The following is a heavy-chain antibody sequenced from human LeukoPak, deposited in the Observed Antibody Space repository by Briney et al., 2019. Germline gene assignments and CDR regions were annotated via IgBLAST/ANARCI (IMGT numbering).Heavy chain of an antibody. J-gene: IGHJ4*02. Sequence: SLRLSCAASGFTFDDYAMHWVRQAPGKGLEWVSGISWNSGSIGYADSVKGRFTISRDNAKNSLYLQMNSLRAEDMALYYCAKDRYYDSSGYLDYWGQGTLVTVSS. CDR3: AKDRYYDSSGYLDY. V-gene: IGHV3-9*03. CDR1: GFTFDDYA. CDR2: ISWNSGSI. D-gene: IGHD3-22*01.